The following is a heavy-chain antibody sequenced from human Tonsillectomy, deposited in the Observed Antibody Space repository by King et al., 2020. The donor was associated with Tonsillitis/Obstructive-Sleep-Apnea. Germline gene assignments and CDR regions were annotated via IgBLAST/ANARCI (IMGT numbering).Heavy chain of an antibody. Sequence: ITLKESGPTLVKPTQTLTLTCTFSGFSLSTSGVGVGWIRQPPGKALEWLALIYWDDDKRYSPSLKSRLTITKDTSKNQVVLTMTNMDPVDTATYYCAHGPPYSSSWFDAFDIWGQGTMVTVSS. D-gene: IGHD6-13*01. CDR1: GFSLSTSGVG. V-gene: IGHV2-5*02. CDR2: IYWDDDK. J-gene: IGHJ3*02. CDR3: AHGPPYSSSWFDAFDI.